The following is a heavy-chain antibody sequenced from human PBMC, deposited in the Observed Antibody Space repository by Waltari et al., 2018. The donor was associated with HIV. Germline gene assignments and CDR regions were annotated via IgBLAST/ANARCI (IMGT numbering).Heavy chain of an antibody. J-gene: IGHJ4*02. Sequence: QVHLVQSGAEMKKPGASVKVSCKASGYTFLSYGISWVRQAPGHGLEWMGWISTYNANTNYAQSLQGRVTMTTDTSTTTAYMELTSLTSDDTAVYYCARDGLRYSGTFYSDYWGQGTLVTVSS. CDR1: GYTFLSYG. D-gene: IGHD1-26*01. CDR2: ISTYNANT. V-gene: IGHV1-18*01. CDR3: ARDGLRYSGTFYSDY.